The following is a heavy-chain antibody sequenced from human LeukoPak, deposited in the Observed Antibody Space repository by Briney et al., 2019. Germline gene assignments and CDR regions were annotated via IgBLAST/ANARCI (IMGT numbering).Heavy chain of an antibody. CDR1: GGSFSGYY. Sequence: SETLSLTCAVYGGSFSGYYWSWIRQPPGRGREWVGEINHSGSTNYNPALKSRVTISVDTSKNQLSLKLSSVTAADTGVYYCATAIQNWFDPWGQGTLVTVSS. CDR2: INHSGST. V-gene: IGHV4-34*01. CDR3: ATAIQNWFDP. J-gene: IGHJ5*02.